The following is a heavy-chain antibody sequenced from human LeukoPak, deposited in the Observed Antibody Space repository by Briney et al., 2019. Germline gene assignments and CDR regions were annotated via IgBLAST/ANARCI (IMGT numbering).Heavy chain of an antibody. V-gene: IGHV1-18*01. J-gene: IGHJ3*02. CDR1: GYSFTTYG. CDR2: ISPYNGNT. Sequence: ASVKVSCKASGYSFTTYGISWVRQAPGQGLEWMGWISPYNGNTNYAENFQDRVTLTTDTSTSTAYMELRSLRSDDTAVYYCARDYVAVATGAFDIWGQGTMVTVSS. D-gene: IGHD6-19*01. CDR3: ARDYVAVATGAFDI.